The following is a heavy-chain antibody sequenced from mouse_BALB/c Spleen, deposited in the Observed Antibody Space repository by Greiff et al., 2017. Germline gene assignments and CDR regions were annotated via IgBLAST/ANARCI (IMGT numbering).Heavy chain of an antibody. J-gene: IGHJ2*01. D-gene: IGHD2-3*01. CDR3: ASTYDGYSFGY. CDR2: ISSGGGST. Sequence: EVKLVESGGGLVKPGGSLKLSCAASGFAFSSYDMSWVRQTPEKRLEWVAYISSGGGSTYYPDTVKGRFTISRDNAKNTLYLQMSSLKSEDTAMYYCASTYDGYSFGYWGQGTTLTVSS. CDR1: GFAFSSYD. V-gene: IGHV5-12-1*01.